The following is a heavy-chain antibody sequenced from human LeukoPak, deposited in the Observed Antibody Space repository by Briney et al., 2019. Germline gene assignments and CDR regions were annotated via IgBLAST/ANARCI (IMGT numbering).Heavy chain of an antibody. Sequence: SETLSLTCTVSGVSISSHYWSWIRQPPGKGLEWIGYMYNSETTKYNPSLKSPVTISVDTSKKQFSLTLRSVTAADTAVYYCARDSSGAGNSWFDPWGQGTLVTVSS. D-gene: IGHD6-19*01. CDR1: GVSISSHY. CDR3: ARDSSGAGNSWFDP. J-gene: IGHJ5*02. V-gene: IGHV4-59*11. CDR2: MYNSETT.